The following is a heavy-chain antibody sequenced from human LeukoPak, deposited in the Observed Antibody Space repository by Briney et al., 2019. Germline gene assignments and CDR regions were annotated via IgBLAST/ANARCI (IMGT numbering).Heavy chain of an antibody. CDR1: GFTFSSYG. D-gene: IGHD6-13*01. J-gene: IGHJ4*02. Sequence: GGSLRPSCAASGFTFSSYGMHWVRQAPGKGLEWVAVIWYDGSNKYYADSVKGRFTISRDNSKNTLYLQMNSLRAEDTAVYYCARDLGSSWYGGADYWGQGTLVTVSS. V-gene: IGHV3-33*01. CDR2: IWYDGSNK. CDR3: ARDLGSSWYGGADY.